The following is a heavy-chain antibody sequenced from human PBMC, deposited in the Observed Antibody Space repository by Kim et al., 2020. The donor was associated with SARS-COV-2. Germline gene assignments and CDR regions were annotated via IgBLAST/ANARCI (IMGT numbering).Heavy chain of an antibody. J-gene: IGHJ4*02. Sequence: YAQRFQGRVTITADKSTGTAYMELSSLRSEDTAVYYCARVGYSSSWFLFDYWGQGTLVTVSS. CDR3: ARVGYSSSWFLFDY. D-gene: IGHD6-13*01. V-gene: IGHV1-69*02.